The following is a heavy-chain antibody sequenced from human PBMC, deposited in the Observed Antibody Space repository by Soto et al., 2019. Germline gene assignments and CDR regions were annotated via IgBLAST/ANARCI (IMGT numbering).Heavy chain of an antibody. V-gene: IGHV1-46*01. CDR2: INPGIGST. J-gene: IGHJ4*02. CDR1: GYTFTSNY. CDR3: ARQYCTGPSCYPYFDY. D-gene: IGHD2-8*02. Sequence: QVQLVQSGAEVKHSGASMKVSCKASGYTFTSNYLHWIRQAPGQGREWMGTINPGIGSTTYAENFQGRVAMTRDTSTSTVHLELSSLRFEDTAVYYCARQYCTGPSCYPYFDYWGQGTLITVSS.